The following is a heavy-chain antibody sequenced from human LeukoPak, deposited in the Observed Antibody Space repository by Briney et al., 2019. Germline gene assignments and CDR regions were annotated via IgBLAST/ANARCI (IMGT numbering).Heavy chain of an antibody. J-gene: IGHJ4*02. Sequence: GGSLRLSCAASGFSFSSYWMHWGRQALGEGLVWGSGINHDARSASYADSVKGRFTISRDNAKNTMYLQMNSLRAEDTAVYYCARPGRGYSYGSFDYWGQGTLVTVSS. CDR1: GFSFSSYW. CDR3: ARPGRGYSYGSFDY. D-gene: IGHD5-18*01. V-gene: IGHV3-74*01. CDR2: INHDARSA.